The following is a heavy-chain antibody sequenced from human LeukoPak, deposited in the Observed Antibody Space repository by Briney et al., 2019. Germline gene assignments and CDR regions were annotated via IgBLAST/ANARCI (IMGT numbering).Heavy chain of an antibody. CDR2: IYYSGST. J-gene: IGHJ3*02. CDR3: ARHGIVVVPAAPNHAFDI. D-gene: IGHD2-2*01. Sequence: SETLSLTCTVSGGSISSSSYYWGWIRQPPGKGLEWIGSIYYSGSTYYNPSLKSRVTISVDTPKNQFSLKLSSVTAADTAVYYCARHGIVVVPAAPNHAFDIWGQGTMVTVSS. V-gene: IGHV4-39*01. CDR1: GGSISSSSYY.